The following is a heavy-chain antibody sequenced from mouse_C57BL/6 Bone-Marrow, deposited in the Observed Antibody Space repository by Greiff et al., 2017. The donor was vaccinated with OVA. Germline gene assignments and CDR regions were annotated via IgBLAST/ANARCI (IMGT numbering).Heavy chain of an antibody. CDR1: GFTFSNYW. CDR3: TGAYYGSSHYFDY. V-gene: IGHV6-3*01. Sequence: EVQGVESGGGLVQPGGSMKLSCVASGFTFSNYWMNWVRQSPEKGLEWVAQIRLKSDNYATPYAESVKGRFTISRDDSKSRVYLQMNNLRAEDTGIYYGTGAYYGSSHYFDYWGQGTTLTVSS. J-gene: IGHJ2*01. CDR2: IRLKSDNYAT. D-gene: IGHD1-1*01.